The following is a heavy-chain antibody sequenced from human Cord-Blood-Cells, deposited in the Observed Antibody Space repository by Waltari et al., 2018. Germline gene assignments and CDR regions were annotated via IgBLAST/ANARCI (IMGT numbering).Heavy chain of an antibody. Sequence: QVQLVESGGGVVQPGGSLRLSCAASGLTFSSYGMHWVRQAPGKGLEWVAFIRYDGSNKYYADSVKGRFTISRDNSKNTLYLQMNSLRAEDTAVYYCAKERGRFSYAFDIWGQGTMVTVSS. CDR2: IRYDGSNK. CDR1: GLTFSSYG. D-gene: IGHD3-3*01. J-gene: IGHJ3*02. CDR3: AKERGRFSYAFDI. V-gene: IGHV3-30*02.